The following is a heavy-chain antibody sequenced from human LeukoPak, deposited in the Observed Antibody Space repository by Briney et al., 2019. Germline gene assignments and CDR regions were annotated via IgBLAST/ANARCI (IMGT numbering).Heavy chain of an antibody. CDR1: GGSVSSGSYY. CDR3: ARGVGFGEFFDWFDP. CDR2: IYYSGST. J-gene: IGHJ5*02. D-gene: IGHD3-10*01. Sequence: SETLSLTGTVSGGSVSSGSYYWSWIRQPPRKGLEWIGYIYYSGSTNYNPSLKSRVTISVDTSKNQFSLKLSSVTAADTAVYYCARGVGFGEFFDWFDPWGQGTLVTVSS. V-gene: IGHV4-61*01.